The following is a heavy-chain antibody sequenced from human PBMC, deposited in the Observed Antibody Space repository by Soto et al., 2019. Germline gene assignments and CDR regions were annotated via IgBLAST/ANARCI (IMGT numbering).Heavy chain of an antibody. CDR2: IYWDDDK. CDR3: AHSLYEYVLGTNWFDA. D-gene: IGHD3-16*01. Sequence: QITLKESGPTLVKPTQTLTLTCTFSGFSLSTSGVGVGWIRQPPGKALEWLALIYWDDDKRYSPSPKSRLTISQDTSKNQVVLTLINMDPGDTATEFCAHSLYEYVLGTNWFDAWGQGSVVTVSS. V-gene: IGHV2-5*02. J-gene: IGHJ5*02. CDR1: GFSLSTSGVG.